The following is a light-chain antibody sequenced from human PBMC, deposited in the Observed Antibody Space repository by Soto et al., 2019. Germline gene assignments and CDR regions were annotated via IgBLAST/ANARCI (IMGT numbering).Light chain of an antibody. CDR3: QSYDSSLRAHG. Sequence: QSVLTQPPSVSGAPGQRVTISCTGSSSNIGAGYDVHWYQQLPGTAPKLLIYGNSNRTSGVPDRFSGSKSGTSASLAITGLQAEDEADYYCQSYDSSLRAHGFGTGTKLTVL. V-gene: IGLV1-40*01. J-gene: IGLJ1*01. CDR1: SSNIGAGYD. CDR2: GNS.